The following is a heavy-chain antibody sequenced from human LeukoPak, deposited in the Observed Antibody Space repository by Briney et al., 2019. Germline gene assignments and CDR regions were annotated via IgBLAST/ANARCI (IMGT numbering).Heavy chain of an antibody. CDR3: ARDGVAAAGTFLDY. Sequence: GGSLRLSCAASGFTFSSYGMHWVRQAPGRGLXXXXVIWYDGSNKYYADSVKGRFTISRDNSKNTLYLQMNSLRAEDTAVYYCARDGVAAAGTFLDYWGQGTLVTVSS. CDR2: IWYDGSNK. CDR1: GFTFSSYG. V-gene: IGHV3-33*01. J-gene: IGHJ4*02. D-gene: IGHD6-13*01.